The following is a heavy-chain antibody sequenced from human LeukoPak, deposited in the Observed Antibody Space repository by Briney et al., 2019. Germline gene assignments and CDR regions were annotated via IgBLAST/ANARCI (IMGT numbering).Heavy chain of an antibody. Sequence: GGSLRLSCAASGFTVSSNYMSWVRQAPGKGLEWVSSISSSSSYIYYADSVKGRFTISRDNAKNSLYLQMNSLRAEDTAVYYCARKNWNGDFDYWGQGTLVTVSS. J-gene: IGHJ4*02. CDR3: ARKNWNGDFDY. CDR2: ISSSSSYI. V-gene: IGHV3-21*01. CDR1: GFTVSSNY. D-gene: IGHD1-1*01.